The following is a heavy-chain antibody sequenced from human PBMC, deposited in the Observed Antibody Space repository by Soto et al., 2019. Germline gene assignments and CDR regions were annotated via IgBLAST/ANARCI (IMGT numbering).Heavy chain of an antibody. J-gene: IGHJ6*02. D-gene: IGHD2-8*01. V-gene: IGHV3-11*06. CDR2: ISSSSSYT. CDR1: GFTFSDYY. Sequence: PGGSLRLSCAASGFTFSDYYMSWIRQAPGKGLEWVSYISSSSSYTNYADSVKGRFTISRDNAKNSLYLQMNSLRAEDTAVYYCARDDCTNGVCYGMDVWGQGTTVTVSS. CDR3: ARDDCTNGVCYGMDV.